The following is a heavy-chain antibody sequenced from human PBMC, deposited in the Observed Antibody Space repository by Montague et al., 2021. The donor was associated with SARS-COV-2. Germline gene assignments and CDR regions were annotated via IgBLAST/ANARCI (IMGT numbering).Heavy chain of an antibody. CDR2: IDWDDDK. V-gene: IGHV2-70*01. D-gene: IGHD4-17*01. J-gene: IGHJ6*02. CDR1: GFSLSTSGMC. Sequence: PVLVKPTQTLTLTCTFSGFSLSTSGMCVSWIRQPPGKALEWLALIDWDDDKYYSTSLKTRLTISKDTSLNQVVLTMTNMDPVDTATYYCARIPAVTTGLNYYYYGMDVWGQGTTVTVSS. CDR3: ARIPAVTTGLNYYYYGMDV.